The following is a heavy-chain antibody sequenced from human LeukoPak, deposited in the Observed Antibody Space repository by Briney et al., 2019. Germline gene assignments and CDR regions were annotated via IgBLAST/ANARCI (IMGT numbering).Heavy chain of an antibody. J-gene: IGHJ4*02. CDR3: ARITVTTTPDDY. CDR2: INHSGST. CDR1: GGSFSGYY. D-gene: IGHD4-17*01. Sequence: PSETLSLTCAVYGGSFSGYYWSWIRQPPGKGLEWIGEINHSGSTNYNPPLKSRVTISVDTSKNQFSLKLSSVTAADTAVYYCARITVTTTPDDYWGQGTLVTVSS. V-gene: IGHV4-34*01.